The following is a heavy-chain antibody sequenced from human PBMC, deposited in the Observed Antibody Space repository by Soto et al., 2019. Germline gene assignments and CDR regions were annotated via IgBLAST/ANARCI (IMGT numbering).Heavy chain of an antibody. V-gene: IGHV5-51*01. D-gene: IGHD3-10*01. Sequence: GESLKISCKGSGYIFTSYWIGWVRQMPGKGLEWMGIIYPGDSDTRYSPSFQGQVTISADKSISTAYLQWSSLKASDTAMYYCARHEGYYGSPAAGLFDYWGQGTLVTVSS. CDR3: ARHEGYYGSPAAGLFDY. J-gene: IGHJ4*02. CDR1: GYIFTSYW. CDR2: IYPGDSDT.